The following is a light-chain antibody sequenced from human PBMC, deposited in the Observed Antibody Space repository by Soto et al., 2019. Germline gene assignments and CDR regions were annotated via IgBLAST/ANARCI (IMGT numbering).Light chain of an antibody. CDR2: ATS. J-gene: IGKJ4*01. CDR1: QGIAPY. V-gene: IGKV1-27*01. Sequence: DVQMTQSPSSLSAFVGDRVTINCRASQGIAPYLAWFQQKPGKVPKLLIYATSTFQSGVPSRFSGSGSGTDFTLTINSLQPEDVGTYYCQKYNSAPLTFGGGTKVDIK. CDR3: QKYNSAPLT.